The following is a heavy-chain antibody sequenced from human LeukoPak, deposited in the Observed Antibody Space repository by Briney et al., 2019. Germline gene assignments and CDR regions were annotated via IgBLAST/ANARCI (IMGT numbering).Heavy chain of an antibody. CDR3: AKDFHYYDSSGYY. D-gene: IGHD3-22*01. CDR2: ISSSGSTI. CDR1: GFTFSDYY. V-gene: IGHV3-11*04. Sequence: PGGSLRLSCAASGFTFSDYYMSWIRQAPGKGLEWVSYISSSGSTIYYADSVKGRFTISRDNSKNTLYLQVNSLRAEDTAVYYCAKDFHYYDSSGYYWGQGTLVTVSS. J-gene: IGHJ4*02.